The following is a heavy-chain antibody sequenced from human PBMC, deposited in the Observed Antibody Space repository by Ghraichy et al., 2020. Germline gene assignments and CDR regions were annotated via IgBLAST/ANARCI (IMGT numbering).Heavy chain of an antibody. Sequence: SVKVSCKASGGTFSSYAISWVRQAPGQGLEWMGGIIPIFNTTNYAQKFQGRVTITADESTSTAYMELSSLKSEDTAVYYCARSGILTGYRHHYYMDVWGKGTTVTVSS. D-gene: IGHD3-9*01. CDR1: GGTFSSYA. V-gene: IGHV1-69*13. J-gene: IGHJ6*03. CDR3: ARSGILTGYRHHYYMDV. CDR2: IIPIFNTT.